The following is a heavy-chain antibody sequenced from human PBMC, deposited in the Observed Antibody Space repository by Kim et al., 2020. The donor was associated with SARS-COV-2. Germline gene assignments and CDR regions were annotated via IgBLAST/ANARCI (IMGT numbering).Heavy chain of an antibody. CDR1: GYTLTELS. V-gene: IGHV1-24*01. D-gene: IGHD3-22*01. CDR2: FDPEDGET. CDR3: ATDFFPYYYDSSGYSDAFDI. J-gene: IGHJ3*02. Sequence: ASVKVSCKVSGYTLTELSMHWVRQAPGKGLEWMGGFDPEDGETIYAQKFQGRVTMTEDTSTDTAYMELSSLRSEDTAVYYCATDFFPYYYDSSGYSDAFDIWGQGTMVTVSS.